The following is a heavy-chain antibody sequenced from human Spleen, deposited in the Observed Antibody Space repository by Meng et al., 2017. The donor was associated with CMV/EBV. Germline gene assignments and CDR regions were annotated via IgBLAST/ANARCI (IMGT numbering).Heavy chain of an antibody. Sequence: EASGFTFSSYWMHWVRQAPGKGLVWVSRINSDGSSTSYADSVKGRFTISRDDAKNTLYLQMNSLRAEDTAVYYCARKYGAWDWYFDLWGRGTLVTVSS. CDR3: ARKYGAWDWYFDL. CDR2: INSDGSST. CDR1: GFTFSSYW. J-gene: IGHJ2*01. D-gene: IGHD1-26*01. V-gene: IGHV3-74*01.